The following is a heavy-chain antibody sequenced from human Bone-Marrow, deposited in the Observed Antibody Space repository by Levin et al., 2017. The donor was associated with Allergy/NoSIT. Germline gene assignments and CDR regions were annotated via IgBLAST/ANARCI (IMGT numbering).Heavy chain of an antibody. J-gene: IGHJ4*02. CDR1: GYTFTGYY. Sequence: GGSLRLSCKASGYTFTGYYMHWVRQAPGQGLEWMGWINPNSGGTNYAQKFQGRVTMTRDTSISTAYMELSRLRSDDTAVYYCARPVRYYDSSGYYYFDYWGQGTLVTVSS. CDR3: ARPVRYYDSSGYYYFDY. D-gene: IGHD3-22*01. CDR2: INPNSGGT. V-gene: IGHV1-2*02.